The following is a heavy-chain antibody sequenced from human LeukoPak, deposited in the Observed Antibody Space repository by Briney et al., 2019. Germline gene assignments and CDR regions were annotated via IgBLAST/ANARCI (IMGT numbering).Heavy chain of an antibody. CDR2: INHSGST. D-gene: IGHD4-17*01. CDR1: GGSFSGYY. V-gene: IGHV4-34*01. CDR3: AREGRSVTTVTKIDPRVYYYMDV. J-gene: IGHJ6*03. Sequence: PSETLSLTCAVYGGSFSGYYWSWIRQPPGKGLEWIGEINHSGSTNYNPSLKSRVTISVDTSKNQFSLKLSSVTAADTAVYYCAREGRSVTTVTKIDPRVYYYMDVWGKGTTVTVSS.